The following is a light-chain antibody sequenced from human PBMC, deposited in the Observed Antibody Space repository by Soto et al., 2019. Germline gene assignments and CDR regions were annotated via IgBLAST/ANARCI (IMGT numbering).Light chain of an antibody. CDR3: QQVESYPST. CDR2: AAS. V-gene: IGKV1-9*01. Sequence: IQLTQTPSSLSASVGDRVTITCRASQGISSFLAWYQQKPGKAPKLLIYAASSLQSGVPSRFSGSGFGTDFTLTITSLQPEDFATYYCQQVESYPSTFGGGTKVAMK. CDR1: QGISSF. J-gene: IGKJ4*01.